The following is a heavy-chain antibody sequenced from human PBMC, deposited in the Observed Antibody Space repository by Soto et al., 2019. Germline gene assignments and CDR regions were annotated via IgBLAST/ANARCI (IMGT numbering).Heavy chain of an antibody. J-gene: IGHJ4*02. D-gene: IGHD3-10*01. CDR2: IDGDKGDT. CDR3: ARGARGGSDHSTYRHFDY. CDR1: GYTFSTYP. V-gene: IGHV1-3*01. Sequence: QVQLVQSGAEVKGPGASVEVSCKASGYTFSTYPIYWVRQAPGQSLEWMGWIDGDKGDTKYSQNFQGRVTISRATSAATVYMDLSSLRPEDTAVYYCARGARGGSDHSTYRHFDYWGKGTLVSVSS.